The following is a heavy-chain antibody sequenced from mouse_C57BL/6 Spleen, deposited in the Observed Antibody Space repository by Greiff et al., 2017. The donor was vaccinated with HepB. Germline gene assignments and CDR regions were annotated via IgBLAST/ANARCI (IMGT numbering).Heavy chain of an antibody. CDR1: GYTFTDYN. V-gene: IGHV1-22*01. CDR2: INPNNGGT. CDR3: ARWGYGGGYYFDY. J-gene: IGHJ2*01. D-gene: IGHD2-2*01. Sequence: VQLQQSGPELVKPGASVKMSCKASGYTFTDYNMHWVKQSHGKSLEWIGYINPNNGGTSYNQKFKGKATLTVNKSSSTAYMELRSLTSEDSAVYYCARWGYGGGYYFDYWGQGTTLTVSS.